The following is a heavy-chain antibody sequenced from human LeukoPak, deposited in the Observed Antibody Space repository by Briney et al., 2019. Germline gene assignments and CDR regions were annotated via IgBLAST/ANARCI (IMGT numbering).Heavy chain of an antibody. D-gene: IGHD1-26*01. CDR2: ISSSSSTI. V-gene: IGHV3-48*01. CDR3: ENRVGALEY. Sequence: GGSLRLSCAASGFTFSDYSMNWVRQAPGKGLEWVSYISSSSSTIFYAASEKGRFTISRDNAKNSLYLQMDSLRAEDTAVYYCENRVGALEYWGQGPLFRVSS. J-gene: IGHJ4*02. CDR1: GFTFSDYS.